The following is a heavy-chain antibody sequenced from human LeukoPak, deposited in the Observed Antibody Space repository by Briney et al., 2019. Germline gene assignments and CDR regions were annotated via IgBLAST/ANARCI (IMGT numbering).Heavy chain of an antibody. CDR3: ARDAMGATLYYFDY. CDR1: GFTFSSYG. CDR2: ISSSGSTI. J-gene: IGHJ4*02. D-gene: IGHD1-26*01. Sequence: GGTLRLSCAASGFTFSSYGMSWVRQAPGKGLEWVSYISSSGSTIYYADSVKGRFTISRDNAKNSLYLQMNSLRAEDTAVYYCARDAMGATLYYFDYWGQGTLVTVSS. V-gene: IGHV3-48*04.